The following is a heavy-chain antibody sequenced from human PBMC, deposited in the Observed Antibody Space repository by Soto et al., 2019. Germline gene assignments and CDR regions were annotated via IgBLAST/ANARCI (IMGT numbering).Heavy chain of an antibody. Sequence: ASVKVSCKASGYTFTSYGISWVRQAPGQGLEWMGWISPILGIANYAQKFQGRVTITADKSTSTAYMELSSLRSEDTAVYYCASSTNGYCSGGSCYNYYYYYYMDVWGKGTTVTVSS. V-gene: IGHV1-69*10. CDR3: ASSTNGYCSGGSCYNYYYYYYMDV. CDR2: ISPILGIA. D-gene: IGHD2-15*01. J-gene: IGHJ6*03. CDR1: GYTFTSYG.